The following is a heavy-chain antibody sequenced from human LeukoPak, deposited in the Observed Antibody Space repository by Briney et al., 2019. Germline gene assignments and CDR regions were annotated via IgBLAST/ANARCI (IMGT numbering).Heavy chain of an antibody. CDR3: AREEGSSWYFNSGYYFDY. CDR2: IKPNSGGT. D-gene: IGHD6-13*01. Sequence: ASVKVSCKASGYTFTGYYMHWVRQAPGQGLEWMGWIKPNSGGTNYAQKFQGRVTMTRDTSISTVYRELSSLRSDDTAVYYCAREEGSSWYFNSGYYFDYWGQGTLVTVSS. CDR1: GYTFTGYY. V-gene: IGHV1-2*02. J-gene: IGHJ4*02.